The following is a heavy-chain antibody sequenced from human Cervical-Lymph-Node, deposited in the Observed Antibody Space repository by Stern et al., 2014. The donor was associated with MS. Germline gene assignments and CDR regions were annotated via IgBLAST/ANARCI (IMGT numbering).Heavy chain of an antibody. D-gene: IGHD6-13*01. CDR1: GFTFRGYG. CDR2: SWSDGTKE. CDR3: ARDDRTSWYGGMPH. Sequence: VQLVESGGGAVQPGRSLRLSCATSGFTFRGYGMYWVRPAPGKGLEWVAISWSDGTKEDYADSVKGRFTISRDNSKNTLYLQMTSLRAEDTAVYYCARDDRTSWYGGMPHWGQGTLVTVSS. V-gene: IGHV3-33*01. J-gene: IGHJ4*02.